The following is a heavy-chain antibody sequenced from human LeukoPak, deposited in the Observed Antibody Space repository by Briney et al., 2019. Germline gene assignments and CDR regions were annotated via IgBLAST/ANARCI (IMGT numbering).Heavy chain of an antibody. CDR2: IYNSGST. V-gene: IGHV4-39*01. Sequence: PSETLPLTCTVSGDSLSSATYYYWGWLRQPPGKGLEWVGSIYNSGSTYYNPSLKSRLTISVDTSQNQFSLKLTSVTAADTAVYYCVRQAADAGAVPYFDYWGQGTLVTVSS. CDR1: GDSLSSATYYY. D-gene: IGHD4/OR15-4a*01. J-gene: IGHJ4*02. CDR3: VRQAADAGAVPYFDY.